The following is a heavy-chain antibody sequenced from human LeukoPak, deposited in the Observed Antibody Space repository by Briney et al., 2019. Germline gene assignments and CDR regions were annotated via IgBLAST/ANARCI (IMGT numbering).Heavy chain of an antibody. V-gene: IGHV3-48*03. CDR1: GFTFSRYE. J-gene: IGHJ4*02. CDR3: ERDSSSSFDY. D-gene: IGHD6-13*01. Sequence: GGALRLSCAASGFTFSRYEMNWVRQAPGEGLEWVSDISSSGSTIYYADSVKGRFTIYRDNAKNSLYLQMNSLRAEDTAVYYCERDSSSSFDYWGQGTLVTVSS. CDR2: ISSSGSTI.